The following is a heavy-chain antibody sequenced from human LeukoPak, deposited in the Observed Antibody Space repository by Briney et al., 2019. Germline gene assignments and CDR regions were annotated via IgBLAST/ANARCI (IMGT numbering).Heavy chain of an antibody. CDR1: GFIVTNAW. V-gene: IGHV3-15*07. D-gene: IGHD3-3*02. Sequence: GGSLSLSCAASGFIVTNAWMSWVRQAPEKGLEWVGRIQSKTDGGKTDYAAPVKGRFTISRDDSKNTLYLQMNSLKTEDTAIYYCTTGIRGDWVQGTLVTVSS. CDR3: TTGIRGD. J-gene: IGHJ4*02. CDR2: IQSKTDGGKT.